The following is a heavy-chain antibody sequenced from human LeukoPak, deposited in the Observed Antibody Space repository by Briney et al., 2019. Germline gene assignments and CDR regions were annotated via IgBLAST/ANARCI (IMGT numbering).Heavy chain of an antibody. Sequence: SETLSLTCAVYGGSFSGYYWSWIRQPPGKGLEWMGEINHSGSTNYNPSLKSRVTISVDTSKNQFSLKLSSVTAADTAVYYCARGGRSGLTYWGQGTLVTVSS. CDR3: ARGGRSGLTY. CDR2: INHSGST. CDR1: GGSFSGYY. V-gene: IGHV4-34*01. J-gene: IGHJ4*02. D-gene: IGHD6-19*01.